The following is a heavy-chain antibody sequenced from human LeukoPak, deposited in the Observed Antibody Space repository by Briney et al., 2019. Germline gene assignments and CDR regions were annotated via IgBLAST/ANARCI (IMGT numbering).Heavy chain of an antibody. V-gene: IGHV1-69*06. CDR2: IIPIFGTA. J-gene: IGHJ6*03. Sequence: ASVKVSCKAPGGTFTSYAISWVRQAPGQGLEWMGGIIPIFGTANYAQKFQGRVTITADKSTSTAYMELSSLRSEDTAVYYCARAPHIVATSPYYYYMDVWGKGTTVTVSS. CDR3: ARAPHIVATSPYYYYMDV. D-gene: IGHD5-12*01. CDR1: GGTFTSYA.